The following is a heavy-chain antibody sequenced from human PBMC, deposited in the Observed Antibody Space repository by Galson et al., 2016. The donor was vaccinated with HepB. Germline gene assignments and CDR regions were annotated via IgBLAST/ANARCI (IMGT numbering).Heavy chain of an antibody. Sequence: QSGADVTKPGESLKISCRGSGFTFSTHWIAWVRQMPGKGLEWMGIIYPGDSDTSYGPSFQGQLTLSADKANSTAYLQWGSLKASDTAGYYCASAQALGFKVSHLDQWGQGTLVSVSS. J-gene: IGHJ4*02. CDR2: IYPGDSDT. V-gene: IGHV5-51*01. CDR1: GFTFSTHW. CDR3: ASAQALGFKVSHLDQ. D-gene: IGHD5-24*01.